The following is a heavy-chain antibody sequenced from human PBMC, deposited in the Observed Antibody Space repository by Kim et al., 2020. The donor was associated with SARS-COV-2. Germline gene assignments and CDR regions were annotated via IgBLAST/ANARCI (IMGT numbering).Heavy chain of an antibody. J-gene: IGHJ5*02. CDR1: GDSISSGGYY. CDR2: ISYSGRT. V-gene: IGHV4-31*03. Sequence: SETLSLTCTVSGDSISSGGYYWSWIRQHPGKGLEWIGYISYSGRTYNNASLKSRVIISVDTSQNRFSLKMNSVTAADTAIYYCARGIMRTARSYDWFDLWGQGTLVTVSS. D-gene: IGHD6-6*01. CDR3: ARGIMRTARSYDWFDL.